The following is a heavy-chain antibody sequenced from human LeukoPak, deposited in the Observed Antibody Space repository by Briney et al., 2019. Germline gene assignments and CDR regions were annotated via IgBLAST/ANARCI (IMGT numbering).Heavy chain of an antibody. J-gene: IGHJ4*02. V-gene: IGHV4-34*01. CDR3: ARGPYDYVWGSYRPFYYFDY. CDR1: GGSFSGYY. Sequence: NASETLSLTCAVYGGSFSGYYWSWIRQPPGKGLEWIGEINHSGSTNYNPSLKSRVTISVDTSKNQFSLKLSSVTAADTAVYYCARGPYDYVWGSYRPFYYFDYWGQGTLVTVSS. D-gene: IGHD3-16*02. CDR2: INHSGST.